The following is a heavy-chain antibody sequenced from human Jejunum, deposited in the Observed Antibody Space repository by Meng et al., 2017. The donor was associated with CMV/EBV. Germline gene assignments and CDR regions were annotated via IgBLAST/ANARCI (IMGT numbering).Heavy chain of an antibody. CDR1: LSCSGVG. D-gene: IGHD3-22*01. J-gene: IGHJ5*02. Sequence: LSCSGVGVGWIRQPPGKALEWLGFIYWNNEERYSPSLKSRLNITKDTSKNQVILTMINMDPVDTATYYCAHRKDYYDSSGYYYDWFDPWGQGTLVTVSS. CDR3: AHRKDYYDSSGYYYDWFDP. V-gene: IGHV2-5*01. CDR2: IYWNNEE.